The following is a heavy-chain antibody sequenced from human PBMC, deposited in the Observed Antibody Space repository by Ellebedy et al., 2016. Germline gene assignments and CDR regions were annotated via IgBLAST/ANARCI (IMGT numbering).Heavy chain of an antibody. CDR3: ARGGQYSSSLSWFNP. J-gene: IGHJ5*02. CDR1: GYSISSSYS. V-gene: IGHV4-61*01. CDR2: IYYSGST. Sequence: SETLSLXXTVSGYSISSSYSWSWIRQPPGKGLEWIGYIYYSGSTNYNPSLKSRVTISVDTSKNQFSLKLSSVTAADTAVYYCARGGQYSSSLSWFNPWGQGTLVTVSS. D-gene: IGHD6-6*01.